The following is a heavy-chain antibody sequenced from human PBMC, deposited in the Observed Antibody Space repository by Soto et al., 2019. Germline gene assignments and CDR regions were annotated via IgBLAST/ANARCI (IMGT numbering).Heavy chain of an antibody. Sequence: NPSETLSLTCTVSGGSISSSSYYWGWIRQPPGKGLEWIGSIYYSGSTYYNPSLKSRVTISVDTSKNQFSLKLSSVTAADTAVYNCVQQLARGRYYYYYGMDVWGQGTTVTVSS. CDR3: VQQLARGRYYYYYGMDV. CDR1: GGSISSSSYY. CDR2: IYYSGST. J-gene: IGHJ6*02. D-gene: IGHD6-13*01. V-gene: IGHV4-39*01.